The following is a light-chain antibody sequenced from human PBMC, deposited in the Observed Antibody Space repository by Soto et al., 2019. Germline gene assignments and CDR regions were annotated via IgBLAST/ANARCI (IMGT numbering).Light chain of an antibody. CDR2: DVS. CDR3: SSYTSSSTVV. V-gene: IGLV2-14*01. J-gene: IGLJ2*01. CDR1: SSDVCGDNY. Sequence: QSALTQPASVSGSPGQSITISCTGTSSDVCGDNYVSWYQQHPGNAPKLMIYDVSNRPSGVSNRFSGSKSGNTASLTISGLQAEDEADYYCSSYTSSSTVVFGGGTQLAVL.